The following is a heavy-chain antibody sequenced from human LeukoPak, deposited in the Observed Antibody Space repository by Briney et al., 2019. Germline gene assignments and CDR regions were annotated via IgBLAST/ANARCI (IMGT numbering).Heavy chain of an antibody. D-gene: IGHD3-3*01. CDR1: GGSISSYY. CDR2: TYYIGRT. Sequence: KAAATLSLTCTVSGGSISSYYWSWIRQPPGKGLEWIGYTYYIGRTNYNPSLKSRVTISVDTYKNQFSLKLTSVTAADTAVYYCARGNGYYYHWGQGSLVTL. CDR3: ARGNGYYYH. J-gene: IGHJ5*02. V-gene: IGHV4-59*01.